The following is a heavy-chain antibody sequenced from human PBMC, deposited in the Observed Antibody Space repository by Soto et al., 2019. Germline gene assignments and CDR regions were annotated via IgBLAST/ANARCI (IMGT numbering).Heavy chain of an antibody. D-gene: IGHD6-13*01. V-gene: IGHV3-23*01. CDR2: ISGSDGST. Sequence: GGSLRLSCVASGFTFSDYYMSWIRQAPGKGLEWVSVISGSDGSTYYADSVKGRFTISRDNSKNTLNLQMNSLRAEDTAVYYCARRSSSWYFDYWGQGTLVTVSS. J-gene: IGHJ4*02. CDR1: GFTFSDYY. CDR3: ARRSSSWYFDY.